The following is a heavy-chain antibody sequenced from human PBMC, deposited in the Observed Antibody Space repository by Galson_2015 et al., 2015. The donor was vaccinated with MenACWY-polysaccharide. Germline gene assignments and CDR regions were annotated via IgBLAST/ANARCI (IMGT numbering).Heavy chain of an antibody. D-gene: IGHD2-15*01. J-gene: IGHJ4*02. CDR1: GFTFDDYA. V-gene: IGHV3-9*01. CDR3: AKGYSSSKSHVDH. Sequence: SLRLSCAASGFTFDDYAMHWVRQAPGKGLEWVSGISWTSVIIGYADSVKGRFTISRDSAKNSLYLQMNSQRPEDTALYYCAKGYSSSKSHVDHWVQGTLVTVSS. CDR2: ISWTSVII.